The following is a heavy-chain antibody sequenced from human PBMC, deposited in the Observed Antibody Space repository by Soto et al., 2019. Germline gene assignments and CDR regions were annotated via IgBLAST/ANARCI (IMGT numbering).Heavy chain of an antibody. J-gene: IGHJ4*02. CDR2: IYYSGST. V-gene: IGHV4-31*03. CDR3: ASWLNDYGDYYFDF. Sequence: QVQVQESGPGLVKTSQTLSLTCTVSGGSISSGGYYWSWISQHPGKGLEWIGYIYYSGSTYYNPSLKSRVTISVDTPKNQFSLKLSSVTAADTAVYYCASWLNDYGDYYFDFWGQGTLVTVSS. CDR1: GGSISSGGYY. D-gene: IGHD4-17*01.